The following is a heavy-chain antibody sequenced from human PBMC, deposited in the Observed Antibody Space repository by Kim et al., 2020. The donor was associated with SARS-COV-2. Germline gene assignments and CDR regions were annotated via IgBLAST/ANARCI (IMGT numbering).Heavy chain of an antibody. CDR3: ARLTGYSVSVFDF. Sequence: RYSPSFRGQVTFSVDNSINTAYLQLSSLKASDTAIYYCARLTGYSVSVFDFWGQGTLVAVSS. J-gene: IGHJ4*02. D-gene: IGHD5-12*01. V-gene: IGHV5-51*01.